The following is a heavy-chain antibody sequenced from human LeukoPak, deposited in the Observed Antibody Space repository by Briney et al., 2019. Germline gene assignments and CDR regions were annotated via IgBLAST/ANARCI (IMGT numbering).Heavy chain of an antibody. CDR2: TYYRSTWST. J-gene: IGHJ5*01. CDR3: ARDRGGFDS. Sequence: PSQTLSLTCNISGDSVSSHTAAWNWIRQSPSRGLEWLGRTYYRSTWSTDYAVSVQSRITINPDTSRNHFSLQLGSVTPEDTAVYYCARDRGGFDSWGQGTLVTVSS. V-gene: IGHV6-1*01. CDR1: GDSVSSHTAA. D-gene: IGHD3-10*01.